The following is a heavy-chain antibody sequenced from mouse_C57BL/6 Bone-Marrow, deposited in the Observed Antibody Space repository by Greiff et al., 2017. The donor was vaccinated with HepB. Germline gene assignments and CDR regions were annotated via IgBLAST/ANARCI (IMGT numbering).Heavy chain of an antibody. CDR1: GFTFTAYY. V-gene: IGHV7-3*01. CDR3: ARGPWGSSPWFAY. J-gene: IGHJ3*01. CDR2: IRNKANGYTT. Sequence: EVKLMESGGGLVQPGGSLSLSCAASGFTFTAYYMSWVRQPPGKALEWLGFIRNKANGYTTEYSASVKGRFTSSRDNSQSILYLQMNALRAEDSATYYCARGPWGSSPWFAYWGQGTLVTVSA. D-gene: IGHD1-1*01.